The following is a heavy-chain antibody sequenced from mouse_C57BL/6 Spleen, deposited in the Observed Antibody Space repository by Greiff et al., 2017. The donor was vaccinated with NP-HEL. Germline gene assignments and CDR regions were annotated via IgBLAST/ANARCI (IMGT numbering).Heavy chain of an antibody. Sequence: EVKVVESGGGLVQPGGSMKLSCVASGFTFSNYWMNWVRQSPEKGLEWVAQIRLKSDNYATHYAESVKGRFTISRDDSKSSVYLQMNNLRAEDTGIYYCTAGYYGSGFAYWGQGTLVTVSA. J-gene: IGHJ3*01. CDR2: IRLKSDNYAT. V-gene: IGHV6-3*01. CDR1: GFTFSNYW. CDR3: TAGYYGSGFAY. D-gene: IGHD1-1*01.